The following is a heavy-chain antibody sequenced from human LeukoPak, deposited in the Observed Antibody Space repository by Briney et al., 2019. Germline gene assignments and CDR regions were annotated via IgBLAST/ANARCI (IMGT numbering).Heavy chain of an antibody. V-gene: IGHV3-23*01. Sequence: PGGSLRLSCAASGFPFSSYAMTWVRQAPGKGLEWVSTISGGGDASYYADSVKGRFTISRDNSKKTLFLQMSSPTAEDTAVYYCAKGGDSSGYYFDYWGQGTLVTVSS. CDR3: AKGGDSSGYYFDY. D-gene: IGHD3-22*01. J-gene: IGHJ4*02. CDR1: GFPFSSYA. CDR2: ISGGGDAS.